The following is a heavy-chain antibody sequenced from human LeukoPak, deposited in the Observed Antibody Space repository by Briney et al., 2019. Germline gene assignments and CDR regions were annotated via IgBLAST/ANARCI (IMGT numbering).Heavy chain of an antibody. CDR2: ISSSSSYI. V-gene: IGHV3-21*01. CDR3: ARGGYDYPADY. J-gene: IGHJ4*02. Sequence: GGSLRLSCAASGFTFSSYSMNWVRQAPGKGLEWVSSISSSSSYIYYADSVRGRFTISRDNAKNSLYLQMNSLGADDTAVYYCARGGYDYPADYWGQGTLVTVSS. CDR1: GFTFSSYS. D-gene: IGHD5-12*01.